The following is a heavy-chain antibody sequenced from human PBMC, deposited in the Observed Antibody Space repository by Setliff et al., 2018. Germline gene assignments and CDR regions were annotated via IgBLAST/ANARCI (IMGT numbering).Heavy chain of an antibody. CDR2: INKDGSER. V-gene: IGHV3-7*01. Sequence: LRLSCVVSGFTFRNHWMTWVRQAPGKGLEWVANINKDGSERYYVDSVKGRFTVSRDNAKNSVYLQINSLRVEDTAVYYCARYGNSWGEWDYWGQGTLVTVSS. D-gene: IGHD3-16*01. CDR1: GFTFRNHW. CDR3: ARYGNSWGEWDY. J-gene: IGHJ4*02.